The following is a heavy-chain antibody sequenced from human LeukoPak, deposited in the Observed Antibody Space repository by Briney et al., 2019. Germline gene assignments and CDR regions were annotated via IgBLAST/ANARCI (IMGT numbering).Heavy chain of an antibody. D-gene: IGHD5-18*01. CDR3: ARVLRGYSYGAFDY. Sequence: PGGSLRLSCAASGFTFSSYWMHWVRHAPGKGLVWVSRINSDGSSTSYADSVKGRFTISRDNAKNTLYLQMNSLRAEDTAVYYCARVLRGYSYGAFDYWGQGTLVTVSS. V-gene: IGHV3-74*01. J-gene: IGHJ4*02. CDR1: GFTFSSYW. CDR2: INSDGSST.